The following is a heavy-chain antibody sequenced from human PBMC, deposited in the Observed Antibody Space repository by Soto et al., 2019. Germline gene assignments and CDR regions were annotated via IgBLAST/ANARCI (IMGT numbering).Heavy chain of an antibody. CDR3: AVAYCGGDCYLGYYGMDV. D-gene: IGHD2-21*02. V-gene: IGHV1-69*13. Sequence: ASVKVSCKASGGTFSSYAISWVLQAPGQGLEWMGGIIPIFGTANYAQKFQGRVTITADESTSTAYMELSSLRSEDTAVYYCAVAYCGGDCYLGYYGMDVWGQGTTVTVS. CDR2: IIPIFGTA. J-gene: IGHJ6*02. CDR1: GGTFSSYA.